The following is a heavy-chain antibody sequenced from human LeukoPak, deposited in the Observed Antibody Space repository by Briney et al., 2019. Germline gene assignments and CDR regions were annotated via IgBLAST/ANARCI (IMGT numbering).Heavy chain of an antibody. CDR3: ARGQDGYNYYFDY. D-gene: IGHD5-24*01. CDR1: GGTFSSYA. Sequence: SVKVSCKASGGTFSSYAISWVRQAPGQGLEWMGGIIPIFGTGNYAQKFQGRVTITADESTSTAYMELSSLRSEDTAVYYCARGQDGYNYYFDYWAREPWSPSPQ. J-gene: IGHJ4*02. CDR2: IIPIFGTG. V-gene: IGHV1-69*13.